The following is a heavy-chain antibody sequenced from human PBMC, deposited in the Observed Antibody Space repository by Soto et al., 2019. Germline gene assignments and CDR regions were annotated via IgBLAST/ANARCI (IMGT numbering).Heavy chain of an antibody. J-gene: IGHJ6*03. Sequence: GASVKVSCKASGGTFSSYTISWVRQAPGQGLEWMGRIIPILGIANYAQKFQGRVTITADKSTSTAYMELSSLRSEDTAVYYCARDGYSYGYDYYYYMDVWGKGTTVTVSS. CDR2: IIPILGIA. V-gene: IGHV1-69*04. CDR3: ARDGYSYGYDYYYYMDV. CDR1: GGTFSSYT. D-gene: IGHD5-18*01.